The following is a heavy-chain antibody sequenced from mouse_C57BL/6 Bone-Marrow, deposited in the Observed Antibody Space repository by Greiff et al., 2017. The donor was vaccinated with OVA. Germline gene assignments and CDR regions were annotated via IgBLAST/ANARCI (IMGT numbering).Heavy chain of an antibody. Sequence: QVQLQQSGPELVKPGASVKISCKASGYSFTSYYIHWVKPRPGQGLEWIGWIYPGSGNTKYNEKFKGKATLTADTSSSPAYMQLSSLTSEDSAVYYCERWGWEGAMEYWGKGTSVTVSS. CDR3: ERWGWEGAMEY. J-gene: IGHJ4*01. D-gene: IGHD2-3*01. CDR1: GYSFTSYY. V-gene: IGHV1-66*01. CDR2: IYPGSGNT.